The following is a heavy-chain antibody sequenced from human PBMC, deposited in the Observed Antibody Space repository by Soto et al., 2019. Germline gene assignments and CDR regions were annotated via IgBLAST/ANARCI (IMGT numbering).Heavy chain of an antibody. J-gene: IGHJ6*02. Sequence: QVQLVQSGAEVKEPGASVKLSCKASGYTFASNYVHWVRQAPGQGLAWLGIINPSGGSTRYSPTLPVKATMPADTSTSPVFMELRRLGPDDTAVYYCARDLVGVYHAYSYGLDVCSQGTTVIV. V-gene: IGHV1-46*03. CDR2: INPSGGST. CDR3: ARDLVGVYHAYSYGLDV. CDR1: GYTFASNY. D-gene: IGHD3-10*01.